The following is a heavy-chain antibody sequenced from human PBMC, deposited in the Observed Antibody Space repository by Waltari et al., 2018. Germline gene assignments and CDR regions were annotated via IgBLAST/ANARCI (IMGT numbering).Heavy chain of an antibody. J-gene: IGHJ5*02. Sequence: QVQLQESGPGLVKPSQTLSLTCTVSGGSISSGGYYWSWIRQHPGKGLEWIGYIYHSGSTYYNPSLKSRVTISVDRSKNQFSLKLSSVTAADTAVYYCARLITIIVGSWFDPWGQGTLVTVSS. CDR1: GGSISSGGYY. D-gene: IGHD3-22*01. CDR2: IYHSGST. V-gene: IGHV4-31*03. CDR3: ARLITIIVGSWFDP.